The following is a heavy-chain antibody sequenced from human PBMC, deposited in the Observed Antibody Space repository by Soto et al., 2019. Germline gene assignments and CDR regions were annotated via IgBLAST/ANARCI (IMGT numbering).Heavy chain of an antibody. V-gene: IGHV5-10-1*01. CDR1: GYSVTSYW. J-gene: IGHJ4*02. Sequence: PVEXLKSSCKRSGYSVTSYWISWVRSMPGKGLEWMGRIDPSDSYTNYSPSFQGHVTISADKSISTAYLQWSSLKASEPAMYYCARHPVPPYDYVPGYFDYWGQGTLVTVSS. CDR2: IDPSDSYT. CDR3: ARHPVPPYDYVPGYFDY. D-gene: IGHD3-16*01.